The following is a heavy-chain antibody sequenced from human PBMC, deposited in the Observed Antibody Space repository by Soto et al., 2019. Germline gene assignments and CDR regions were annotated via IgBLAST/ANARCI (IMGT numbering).Heavy chain of an antibody. J-gene: IGHJ5*02. D-gene: IGHD2-2*01. CDR2: IYHSGST. CDR3: ARVRYCSSTSCYDFDP. Sequence: SETLSLTCAVSGYSISSGYYWGWIRQPPGKGLEWIGSIYHSGSTYYNPSLKSRVTISVDTSKNQFSLKLSSVTAADTDVYYCARVRYCSSTSCYDFDPWGQGTLVTVSS. V-gene: IGHV4-38-2*01. CDR1: GYSISSGYY.